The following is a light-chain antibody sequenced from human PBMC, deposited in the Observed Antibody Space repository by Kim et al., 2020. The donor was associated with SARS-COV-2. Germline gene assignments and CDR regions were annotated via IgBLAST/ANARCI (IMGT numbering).Light chain of an antibody. Sequence: GQSITISCTGTSSDVGSYNYVSWYQQHPGKAPKLMIYDVTNRPSGVSNRFSGSKSANTASLTISGLQAEDEADYYCSSYTSNNIWVFGGGTQLTVL. J-gene: IGLJ3*02. CDR3: SSYTSNNIWV. CDR2: DVT. V-gene: IGLV2-14*03. CDR1: SSDVGSYNY.